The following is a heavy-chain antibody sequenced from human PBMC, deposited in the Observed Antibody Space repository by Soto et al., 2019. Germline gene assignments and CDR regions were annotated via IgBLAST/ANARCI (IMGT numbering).Heavy chain of an antibody. CDR2: ISGSGGST. Sequence: EVQLLESGGGLVQPGGSLRLSCAASGFTFSSYSMSWVRQAPGKGLEWVSVISGSGGSTYYADSVRGRFTISRDNSKNTLFLQMTSLRAEDTAVYYCAKDHARITTVSSFDYWGQGTLVTVSS. D-gene: IGHD4-17*01. CDR1: GFTFSSYS. V-gene: IGHV3-23*01. J-gene: IGHJ4*02. CDR3: AKDHARITTVSSFDY.